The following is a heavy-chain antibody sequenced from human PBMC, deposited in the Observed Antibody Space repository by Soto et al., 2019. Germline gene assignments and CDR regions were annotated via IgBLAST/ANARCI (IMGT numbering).Heavy chain of an antibody. D-gene: IGHD3-3*01. J-gene: IGHJ6*02. CDR2: ISYDGSNK. Sequence: GSLRLSCAASGFTFSSYAMHWVRQAPGKGLEWVAVISYDGSNKNHADTVKGRFTISRDNSKNTLYLQMNSLRAEDTAVYYCARGYDFWSGYYYPYGMDVWGQGTTVTV. CDR3: ARGYDFWSGYYYPYGMDV. CDR1: GFTFSSYA. V-gene: IGHV3-30-3*01.